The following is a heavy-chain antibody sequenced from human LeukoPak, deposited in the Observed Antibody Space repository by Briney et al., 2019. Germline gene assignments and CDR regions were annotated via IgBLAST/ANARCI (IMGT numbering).Heavy chain of an antibody. CDR2: ISGSGGST. J-gene: IGHJ4*02. Sequence: GGSLRLSCAASGFTFSSYAMSWVRQAPGKGLEWVSAISGSGGSTYYADSVKGRFTISRDNSKNTLYLQMNSLRAEDTAVYYCAKDLVENFWGIQLWFSRGFDYWGQGTLVTVSS. V-gene: IGHV3-23*01. CDR1: GFTFSSYA. D-gene: IGHD5-18*01. CDR3: AKDLVENFWGIQLWFSRGFDY.